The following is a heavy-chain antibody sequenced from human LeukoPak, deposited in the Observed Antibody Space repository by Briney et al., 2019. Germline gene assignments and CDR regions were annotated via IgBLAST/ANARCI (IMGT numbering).Heavy chain of an antibody. Sequence: GGSLRLSCAASGFTFSSSAMSWVRQAPGKGLEWVSAISNNGGYTYYADSVKGRFTISRDDSKNTLYLQMNSLRAEDTAVYYCARGGYYDSPSRGWFDPWGQGTLVTVSS. D-gene: IGHD3-3*01. J-gene: IGHJ5*02. CDR2: ISNNGGYT. CDR1: GFTFSSSA. CDR3: ARGGYYDSPSRGWFDP. V-gene: IGHV3-23*01.